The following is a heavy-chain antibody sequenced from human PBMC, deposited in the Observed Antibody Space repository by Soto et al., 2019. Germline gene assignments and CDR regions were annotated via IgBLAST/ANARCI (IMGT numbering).Heavy chain of an antibody. J-gene: IGHJ6*02. V-gene: IGHV3-30*18. CDR1: GFSFSNYG. D-gene: IGHD2-21*01. CDR2: ISHDASIK. CDR3: AKRSVSAWHHRYSGVDV. Sequence: QVQLVESGPTVIHPGRSLSLSWVTSGFSFSNYGMHWVRLASGTGLECVAVISHDASIKSYSDSVRGRFSASRDNYKNTLYLHMSSLQPEETAVYYCAKRSVSAWHHRYSGVDVWGQGETVTVSS.